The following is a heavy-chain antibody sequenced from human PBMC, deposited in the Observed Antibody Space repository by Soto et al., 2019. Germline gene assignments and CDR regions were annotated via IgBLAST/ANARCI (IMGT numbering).Heavy chain of an antibody. V-gene: IGHV3-21*01. Sequence: GSLRLSCAASGFTFSSHSMNWVRQAPGKGLEWVSSISSSSSYIYYADSVKGRFTISRDNAKNSLYLQMNSLRAEDTAVYYCASAYDSSGYYYHSGRTNDAFDIWGQGTMVTVSS. CDR2: ISSSSSYI. CDR1: GFTFSSHS. CDR3: ASAYDSSGYYYHSGRTNDAFDI. D-gene: IGHD3-22*01. J-gene: IGHJ3*02.